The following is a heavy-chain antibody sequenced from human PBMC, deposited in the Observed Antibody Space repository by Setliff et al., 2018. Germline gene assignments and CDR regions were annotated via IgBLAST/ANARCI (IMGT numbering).Heavy chain of an antibody. J-gene: IGHJ3*01. V-gene: IGHV4-4*07. D-gene: IGHD6-13*01. CDR3: ARDLLRSSSWRPDVFDV. Sequence: PSETLSLTCTVSGGSISNYYWSWIRQPAGKGLEWIGRIYTSGSTNYNPSLKSRVTMSVDTSKNQFSLKLSSVTAADTAIYYCARDLLRSSSWRPDVFDVWGQGTMVT. CDR2: IYTSGST. CDR1: GGSISNYY.